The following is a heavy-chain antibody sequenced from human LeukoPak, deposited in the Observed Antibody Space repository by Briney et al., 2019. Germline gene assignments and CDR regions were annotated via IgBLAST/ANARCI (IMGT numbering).Heavy chain of an antibody. D-gene: IGHD3-10*01. CDR1: GGTFSSYA. J-gene: IGHJ4*02. CDR3: ARTKYYYGSGSYYNDRGIPEIDY. CDR2: IIPIFGTA. V-gene: IGHV1-69*06. Sequence: GASVKVSCKASGGTFSSYAISWVRQAPGQGLEWMGGIIPIFGTANYAQKFQGRVTITADKSTSTAYMELSSLRSEDTAVYYCARTKYYYGSGSYYNDRGIPEIDYWGQGTLVTVSS.